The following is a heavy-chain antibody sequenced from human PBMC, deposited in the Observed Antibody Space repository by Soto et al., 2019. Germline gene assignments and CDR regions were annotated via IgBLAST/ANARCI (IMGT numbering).Heavy chain of an antibody. CDR1: GFTFDDYT. Sequence: EVQLVESGGVVVQPGGYLRLSCAASGFTFDDYTMHWFRQAPGKGLEWVSLISWDGGSTYYADSVKGRFTISRDNSKNSLYLQMNSLRTEDTALYYCAKDSGSSWDYWGQGTLVTVSS. D-gene: IGHD6-6*01. V-gene: IGHV3-43*01. CDR2: ISWDGGST. CDR3: AKDSGSSWDY. J-gene: IGHJ4*02.